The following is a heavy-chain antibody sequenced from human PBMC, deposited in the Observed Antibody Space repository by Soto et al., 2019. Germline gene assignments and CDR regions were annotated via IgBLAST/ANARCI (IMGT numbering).Heavy chain of an antibody. CDR2: MYNTGST. CDR3: ARDLWGYCGTDCYPLDV. D-gene: IGHD2-21*02. CDR1: GGSISGYY. J-gene: IGHJ6*02. Sequence: SETLSLTCTVSGGSISGYYWSWIRQPPGKGLEWIGYMYNTGSTAYNPSFKSRVTISVDTSKNQFSPKLNSVTAADTAVYYCARDLWGYCGTDCYPLDVWGQGTTVTVSS. V-gene: IGHV4-59*01.